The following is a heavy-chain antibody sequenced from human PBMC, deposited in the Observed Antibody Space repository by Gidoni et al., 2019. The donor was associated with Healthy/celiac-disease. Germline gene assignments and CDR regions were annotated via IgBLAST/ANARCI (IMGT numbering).Heavy chain of an antibody. J-gene: IGHJ4*02. CDR1: GFTFSSYG. Sequence: QVQLVESGGGVVQPGRSLRLSCAASGFTFSSYGMHWVRQAPGKGLEWVAVIWYDGSNKYYADSVKGRFTISRDNSKNTLYLQMNSLRAEDTAVYYCARDGYSSGWYRFPDYWGQGTLVTVSS. CDR3: ARDGYSSGWYRFPDY. V-gene: IGHV3-33*01. D-gene: IGHD6-19*01. CDR2: IWYDGSNK.